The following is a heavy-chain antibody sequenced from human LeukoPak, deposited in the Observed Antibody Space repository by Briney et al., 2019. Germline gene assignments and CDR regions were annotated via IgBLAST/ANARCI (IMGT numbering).Heavy chain of an antibody. Sequence: GESLKISCKGSGYSFNNYWIRWVRQMPGKGLEWMGIIYPGDSDTRYSPSFQGQVTISADKYISTAYLQWSSLKASDTAMYYCARRGDSSGYYSALVDYWGQGTLVTVSS. D-gene: IGHD3-22*01. CDR2: IYPGDSDT. CDR1: GYSFNNYW. CDR3: ARRGDSSGYYSALVDY. V-gene: IGHV5-51*01. J-gene: IGHJ4*02.